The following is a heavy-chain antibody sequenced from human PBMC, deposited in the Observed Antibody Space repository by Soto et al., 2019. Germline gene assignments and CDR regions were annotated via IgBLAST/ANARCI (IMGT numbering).Heavy chain of an antibody. Sequence: GGSLRLSCAASGFTFSSYAMSWVRQAPGKGLEWVSAISGSGGSTYYADSVKGRFTISRDNSKNTLYLQMNSLRAEDTAVYYCATSGYSYGRDFYYYYGMDVWGQGTTVTVS. J-gene: IGHJ6*02. V-gene: IGHV3-23*01. D-gene: IGHD5-18*01. CDR3: ATSGYSYGRDFYYYYGMDV. CDR2: ISGSGGST. CDR1: GFTFSSYA.